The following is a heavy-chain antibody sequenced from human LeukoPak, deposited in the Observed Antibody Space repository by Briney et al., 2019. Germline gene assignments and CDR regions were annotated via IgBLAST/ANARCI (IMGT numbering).Heavy chain of an antibody. CDR2: ISGSGGST. CDR1: GFTFSSYA. V-gene: IGHV3-23*01. Sequence: GGSLRLSCAASGFTFSSYAMSWVRQAPGKGLEWVSAISGSGGSTYYADSVKGRFTISRDNSKNTLYLQMNSLRAEDTAVYYCAKTTGYSSSWYYFDYWGQGTLVTVSS. J-gene: IGHJ4*02. CDR3: AKTTGYSSSWYYFDY. D-gene: IGHD6-13*01.